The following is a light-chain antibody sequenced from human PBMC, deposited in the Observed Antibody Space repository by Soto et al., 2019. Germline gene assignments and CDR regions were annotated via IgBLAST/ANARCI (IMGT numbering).Light chain of an antibody. V-gene: IGKV1-17*01. CDR2: ATS. CDR3: LQHHGFSWT. CDR1: QDIRYD. J-gene: IGKJ1*01. Sequence: DIQMTQSPSTLSASVGDRVTITCRASQDIRYDLAWYQQKPGKAPKRLISATSNLQGGVPSRFSGSGFGTDFTLTISSLQPEDFETYYCLQHHGFSWTLGQGTKVDIK.